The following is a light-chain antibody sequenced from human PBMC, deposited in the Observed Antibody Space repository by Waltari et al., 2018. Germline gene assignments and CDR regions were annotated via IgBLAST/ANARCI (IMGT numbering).Light chain of an antibody. CDR3: QQSYSTPRT. J-gene: IGKJ4*01. CDR1: QSISNY. V-gene: IGKV1-39*01. CDR2: AAS. Sequence: DIQMTQSPSSLSASVGDRVTITCRASQSISNYVNWYLQKPGKAPKLQIYAASSLQSGVPLRFSGSGSGTDFTLTISSLQPEDFATYFCQQSYSTPRTFGGGTKVEIK.